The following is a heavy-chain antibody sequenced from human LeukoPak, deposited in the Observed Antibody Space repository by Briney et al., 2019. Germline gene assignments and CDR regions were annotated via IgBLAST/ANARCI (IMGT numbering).Heavy chain of an antibody. V-gene: IGHV4-30-4*01. CDR2: IFYSGTT. CDR1: GGSISSDDDY. D-gene: IGHD4-17*01. CDR3: ASGLTRQIEGDYPSDF. Sequence: SETLSLTCTVSGGSISSDDDYWGWIRQPPGKGLEFIGYIFYSGTTYYSSTLKSRVSISVDTSMNQFSLRLRFVTAADTAVYYCASGLTRQIEGDYPSDFWGQGTLVTVSS. J-gene: IGHJ4*02.